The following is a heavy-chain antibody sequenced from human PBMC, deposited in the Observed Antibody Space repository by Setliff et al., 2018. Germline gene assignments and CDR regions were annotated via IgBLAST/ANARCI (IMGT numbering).Heavy chain of an antibody. CDR3: ARINFYVSSGYYYAPDY. V-gene: IGHV1-18*01. D-gene: IGHD3-22*01. CDR2: INNYSFKT. CDR1: GYTFTNYG. Sequence: ASVKVSCKTSGYTFTNYGITWVRQAPGQGLEWMGWINNYSFKTNYPQKFLGRATVITDTSTGTAYMELGSLTSDDTAIYYCARINFYVSSGYYYAPDYWGPGTLVTVSS. J-gene: IGHJ4*02.